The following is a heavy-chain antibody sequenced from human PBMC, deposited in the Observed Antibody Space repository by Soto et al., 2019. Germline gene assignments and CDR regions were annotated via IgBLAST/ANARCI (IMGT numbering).Heavy chain of an antibody. Sequence: EVQLLESGGGLVQPGGSLRLSCAASGFTFSSYAMSWVRQAPGKGLEWVSAISGSGGSTYYADSVQGRFTISRDNSKNTLYLQMNSLRAEDTAVYYCAKKERVIQGWPTFDYWGQGTLVTVSS. CDR3: AKKERVIQGWPTFDY. D-gene: IGHD2-21*01. CDR2: ISGSGGST. CDR1: GFTFSSYA. V-gene: IGHV3-23*01. J-gene: IGHJ4*02.